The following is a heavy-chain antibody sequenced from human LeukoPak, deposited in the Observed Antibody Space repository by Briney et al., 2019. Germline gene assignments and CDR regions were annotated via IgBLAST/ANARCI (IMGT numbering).Heavy chain of an antibody. CDR3: AKPTAGTDAFDI. CDR2: ISSSSRYT. V-gene: IGHV3-21*01. D-gene: IGHD6-13*01. CDR1: GFSLRDYS. J-gene: IGHJ3*02. Sequence: GGSLRLSCAASGFSLRDYSMDWVRQAPGKGLEWVSSISSSSRYTFYVDSVKGRFTISRDNAKNSLYLQMNSLRVEDTAVYYCAKPTAGTDAFDIWGQGTMVTVSS.